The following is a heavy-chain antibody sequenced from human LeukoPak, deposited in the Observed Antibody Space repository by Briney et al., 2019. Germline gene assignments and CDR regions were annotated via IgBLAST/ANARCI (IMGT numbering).Heavy chain of an antibody. Sequence: ASVKVSCKASGYTFTSYAMNWVRQAPGQGLEWMGWINTNTGNPTYAQGFTGRFVFSLDTSVSTAYLQISSLKAEDTAVYYCARDVLGSRWYYDFWRGSGLRFMEEGDYWGQGTLVTVSS. J-gene: IGHJ4*02. V-gene: IGHV7-4-1*02. CDR3: ARDVLGSRWYYDFWRGSGLRFMEEGDY. D-gene: IGHD3-3*01. CDR2: INTNTGNP. CDR1: GYTFTSYA.